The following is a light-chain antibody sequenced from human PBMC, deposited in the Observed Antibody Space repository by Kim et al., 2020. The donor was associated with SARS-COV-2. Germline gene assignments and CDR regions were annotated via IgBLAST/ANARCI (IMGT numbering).Light chain of an antibody. CDR1: QSVLYSSNNKNY. J-gene: IGKJ1*01. CDR3: QQYYTTPWT. Sequence: DIVMTQSPDSLAVSLGERATINCKSSQSVLYSSNNKNYLAWYQLRPGQPPKLLIYWASTRESGVPNRFSGSGSGTDFTLTISTLQAEDVGVYYCQQYYTTPWTFGQGTKVDIK. CDR2: WAS. V-gene: IGKV4-1*01.